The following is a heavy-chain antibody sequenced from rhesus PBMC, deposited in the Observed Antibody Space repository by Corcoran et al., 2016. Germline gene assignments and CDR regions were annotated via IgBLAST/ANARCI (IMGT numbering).Heavy chain of an antibody. CDR2: NRKKVKGVKT. J-gene: IGHJ6*01. CDR1: GFTFSDYY. CDR3: SKKSPGAGFGLDS. Sequence: EVRLVESGGGLVQPGGSLRLSCAASGFTFSDYYIRWVRQAPGKGPEWVGFNRKKVKGVKTEIAASGKGRFTISRDDSKSVASLEMNSLKTEDTAVYYCSKKSPGAGFGLDSWGQGVVVTVSS. V-gene: IGHV3-116*02.